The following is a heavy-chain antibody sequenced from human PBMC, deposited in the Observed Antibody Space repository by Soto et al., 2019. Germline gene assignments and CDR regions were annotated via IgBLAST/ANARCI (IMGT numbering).Heavy chain of an antibody. D-gene: IGHD6-19*01. CDR2: MNPNSGNT. CDR3: AKKVAGSEPFQH. V-gene: IGHV1-8*01. CDR1: GYTFTSYD. J-gene: IGHJ1*01. Sequence: ASLKVSCKASGYTFTSYDINWVRQATGQGLEWMGWMNPNSGNTGYAQKFQGRVTMTRNTSISTAYMELNSLRAEDTAVYYCAKKVAGSEPFQHWGQGTLVTVSS.